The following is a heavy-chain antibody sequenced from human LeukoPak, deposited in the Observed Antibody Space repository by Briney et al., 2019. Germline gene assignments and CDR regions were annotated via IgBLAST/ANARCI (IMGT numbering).Heavy chain of an antibody. CDR3: ARGRGWGTFDI. CDR2: IGTAGDT. V-gene: IGHV3-13*04. D-gene: IGHD3-10*01. Sequence: GGSLRLSCAASGFTFSSYDMHWVRQATGKGLEWVSAIGTAGDTYYPGSVKGRFTTSRETAKNSLYLQMNSLRVGDTAVYYCARGRGWGTFDIWGQGTMVTVSS. CDR1: GFTFSSYD. J-gene: IGHJ3*02.